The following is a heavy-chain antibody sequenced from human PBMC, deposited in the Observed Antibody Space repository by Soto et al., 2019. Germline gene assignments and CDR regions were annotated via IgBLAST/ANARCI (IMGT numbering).Heavy chain of an antibody. CDR3: ARGHTTSPNWFDP. CDR1: GFTFSSYW. Sequence: GGSLRLSCAASGFTFSSYWMSWVRQAPGKGLEWVANIKQDGSEKFYVDSVKGRFTISKDNAKNSVYLQMNSLRAEDTAVYYYARGHTTSPNWFDPWGQGTLVTVSS. J-gene: IGHJ5*02. D-gene: IGHD2-2*01. CDR2: IKQDGSEK. V-gene: IGHV3-7*03.